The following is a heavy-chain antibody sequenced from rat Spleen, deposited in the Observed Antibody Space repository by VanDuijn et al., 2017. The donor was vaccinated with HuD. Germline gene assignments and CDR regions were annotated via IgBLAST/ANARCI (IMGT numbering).Heavy chain of an antibody. Sequence: EVQLVESDGGLVQPGRSLKLSCAVSGFTFSDNYMAWVRQAPKKGLDWVATISYDGNNTYYRDSVKGRFTISRDKAKSTLYLQMDSLRSEDTATYYCARPSFGYPFAYWGQGTLVTVSS. CDR1: GFTFSDNY. CDR3: ARPSFGYPFAY. CDR2: ISYDGNNT. J-gene: IGHJ3*01. V-gene: IGHV5-7*01. D-gene: IGHD1-7*01.